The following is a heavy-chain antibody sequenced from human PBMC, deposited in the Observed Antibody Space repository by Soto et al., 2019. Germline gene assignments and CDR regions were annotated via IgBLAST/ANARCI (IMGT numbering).Heavy chain of an antibody. Sequence: EVQLVESGGGVVQPGRSLRLSCEASGFMFEDYGMHWVRQGPGKGLEWVSGINWKNGSVGYADSVKGRFTISRDNAKNSLYLEMNSLRTEDTAFYHCVKDLGSSTTSGFWYFDLWGPGTLVTVSS. CDR1: GFMFEDYG. J-gene: IGHJ2*01. V-gene: IGHV3-9*01. CDR2: INWKNGSV. CDR3: VKDLGSSTTSGFWYFDL. D-gene: IGHD2-8*01.